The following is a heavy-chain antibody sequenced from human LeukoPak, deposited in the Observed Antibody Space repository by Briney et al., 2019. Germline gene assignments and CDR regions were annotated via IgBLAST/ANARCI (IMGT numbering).Heavy chain of an antibody. CDR3: ARGGEWELLPDY. CDR1: GYTFTGYD. Sequence: ASVKVSCKASGYTFTGYDINWVRQATGQGLEWMGWMNPNSGNTGYTQKFQGRVTMTRNTSISTAYMELSSLRSEDTAVYYCARGGEWELLPDYWGQGTLVTVSS. V-gene: IGHV1-8*01. J-gene: IGHJ4*02. D-gene: IGHD1-26*01. CDR2: MNPNSGNT.